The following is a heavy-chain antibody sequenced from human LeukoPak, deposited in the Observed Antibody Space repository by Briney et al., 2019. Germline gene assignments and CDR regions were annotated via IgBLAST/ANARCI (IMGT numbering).Heavy chain of an antibody. CDR2: ISGSGGST. V-gene: IGHV3-23*01. J-gene: IGHJ4*02. Sequence: GGSLRLSCEASRFSFSTYPMGWVRRAPGKGLEWVSAISGSGGSTYYADSVKGRFTISRDNSKNTLYLQMNSLRAEDTAVYYCAKDRSYFDYWGQGTLVTVSS. CDR1: RFSFSTYP. CDR3: AKDRSYFDY.